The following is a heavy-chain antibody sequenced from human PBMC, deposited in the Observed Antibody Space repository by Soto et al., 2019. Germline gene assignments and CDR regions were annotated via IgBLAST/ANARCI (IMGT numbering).Heavy chain of an antibody. D-gene: IGHD5-18*01. CDR2: ISSSSSYI. V-gene: IGHV3-21*01. CDR3: ARDQPGYSYGYGLGY. CDR1: GFTFSSYS. Sequence: EVQLVESGGGLVKPGGSLRLSCAASGFTFSSYSMNWVRQAPGKGLEWVSSISSSSSYIYYADSVKGRFTMSRDNAKNSRYLQMNSLRAEDTAVYYCARDQPGYSYGYGLGYWGQGTLVTVSS. J-gene: IGHJ4*02.